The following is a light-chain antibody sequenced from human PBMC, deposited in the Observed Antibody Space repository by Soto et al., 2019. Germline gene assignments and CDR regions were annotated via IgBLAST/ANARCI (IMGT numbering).Light chain of an antibody. CDR3: QQYASSPRT. J-gene: IGKJ1*01. CDR1: QSVSSSS. CDR2: LAS. V-gene: IGKV3-20*01. Sequence: EIVLTQSPGTLSLSPRDRATLSCRASQSVSSSSLAWYQQKPGQAPRLLIYLASIRATGIPDRFSGSGSGTDFTLTIRRLEPEDFAVYYCQQYASSPRTFGQGTKVEIK.